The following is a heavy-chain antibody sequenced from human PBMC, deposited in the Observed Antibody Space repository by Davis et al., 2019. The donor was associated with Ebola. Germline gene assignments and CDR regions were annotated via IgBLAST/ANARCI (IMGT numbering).Heavy chain of an antibody. Sequence: GESLKISCAASGFTFSTYAMGWVRQAPGKGLEWVSDISSGGGAPYYADSVKGRFTISRDNAKNSLYLQMNSLRDEDTAVYYCAITRVGIMDVWGQGTTVTVSS. CDR3: AITRVGIMDV. CDR2: ISSGGGAP. V-gene: IGHV3-23*01. J-gene: IGHJ6*02. CDR1: GFTFSTYA. D-gene: IGHD1-26*01.